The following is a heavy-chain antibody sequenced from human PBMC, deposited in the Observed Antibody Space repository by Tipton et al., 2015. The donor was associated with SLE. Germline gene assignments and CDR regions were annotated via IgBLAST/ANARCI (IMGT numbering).Heavy chain of an antibody. Sequence: TLSLTCTVSGGSISSYYWSWIRQPPGKGLEWIGYIYYSGSTNYNPSLKGRVTISVDTSKNQFSLKLSSVTAADTAVYYCARVTIFGDYWYFDLWGRGTLVTVSS. CDR2: IYYSGST. CDR3: ARVTIFGDYWYFDL. V-gene: IGHV4-59*01. J-gene: IGHJ2*01. D-gene: IGHD3-3*01. CDR1: GGSISSYY.